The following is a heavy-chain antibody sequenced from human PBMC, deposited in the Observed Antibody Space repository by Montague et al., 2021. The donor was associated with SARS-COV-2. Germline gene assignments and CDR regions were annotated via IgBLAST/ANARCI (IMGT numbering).Heavy chain of an antibody. V-gene: IGHV4-59*01. Sequence: SETLSLTCSVSGGSFSCYYWSWIRQPPGKGLEWIGYIYHSGNTKYNPSLKSRVSISVDTSKNQFSLRLSSVTAADTAVYYCAREYRIELWQANWYFGLWGRGTLVTVSS. D-gene: IGHD5-18*01. CDR1: GGSFSCYY. CDR2: IYHSGNT. J-gene: IGHJ2*01. CDR3: AREYRIELWQANWYFGL.